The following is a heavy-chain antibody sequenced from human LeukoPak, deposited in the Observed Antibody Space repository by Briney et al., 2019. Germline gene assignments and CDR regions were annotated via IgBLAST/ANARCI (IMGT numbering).Heavy chain of an antibody. J-gene: IGHJ4*02. V-gene: IGHV3-53*01. CDR2: IYSGGTT. CDR3: ARVLWNGDYPRFDY. Sequence: GGSLRLSCAASGFTVSSSYMNWVRQAPGKGLEWVSIIYSGGTTYYADSVKGRFTISRDNSKNTLYLQMNSLRAEDTAVYYCARVLWNGDYPRFDYWGQGTLVTVSS. D-gene: IGHD4-17*01. CDR1: GFTVSSSY.